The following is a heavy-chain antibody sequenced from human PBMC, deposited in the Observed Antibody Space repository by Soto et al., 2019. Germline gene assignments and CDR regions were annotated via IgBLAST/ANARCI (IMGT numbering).Heavy chain of an antibody. J-gene: IGHJ4*02. V-gene: IGHV4-61*01. Sequence: PWETLSLSCTVSGGTFSSGSNHWGCLPPPPGQGLEYIGYLYYSRSTNYNPSLKSRVTISVDTPKNQFALKLTSVTAADTAIYYCARGQAFWTGYYRMPYYFDYWGQGTLVTVSS. D-gene: IGHD3-3*01. CDR1: GGTFSSGSNH. CDR3: ARGQAFWTGYYRMPYYFDY. CDR2: LYYSRST.